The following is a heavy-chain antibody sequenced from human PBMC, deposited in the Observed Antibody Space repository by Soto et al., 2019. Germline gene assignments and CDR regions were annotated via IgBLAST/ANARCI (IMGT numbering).Heavy chain of an antibody. CDR1: GGSISSNY. Sequence: PSETLSLTCTDSGGSISSNYWTWIRQPPGKGLEWIGYVYNSESTNYNPSLKSRVTISEDTSKNQFSLKVNSVTAADTAVYYCARYRRTAAAGYTLDFWGQGILVTVSS. V-gene: IGHV4-59*01. CDR3: ARYRRTAAAGYTLDF. D-gene: IGHD6-13*01. CDR2: VYNSEST. J-gene: IGHJ4*02.